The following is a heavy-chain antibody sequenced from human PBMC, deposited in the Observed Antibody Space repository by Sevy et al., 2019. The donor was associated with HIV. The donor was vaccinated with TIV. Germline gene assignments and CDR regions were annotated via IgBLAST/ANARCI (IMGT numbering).Heavy chain of an antibody. V-gene: IGHV3-9*01. CDR2: ISWSSGNI. D-gene: IGHD1-26*01. Sequence: GGSLRLSCAASGFTFDDYTMNWVRQAPGKGLEWVSGISWSSGNIAYADSVGGRFTISSDNAKNSLYLQMNSLRVEDTGLYYCVKDRSGSYSFDYWGQGTLVTVSS. CDR3: VKDRSGSYSFDY. CDR1: GFTFDDYT. J-gene: IGHJ4*02.